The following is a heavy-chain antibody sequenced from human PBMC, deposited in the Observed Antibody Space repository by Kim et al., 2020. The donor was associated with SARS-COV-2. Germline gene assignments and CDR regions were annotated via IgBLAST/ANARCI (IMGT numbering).Heavy chain of an antibody. D-gene: IGHD3-10*01. V-gene: IGHV3-23*03. J-gene: IGHJ6*02. CDR3: AIGPVRGASPLGMDV. Sequence: DTVTGRFTISRDNSKYTLYLKMNSLRAEDTAVYYCAIGPVRGASPLGMDVWGQGTTVTVSS.